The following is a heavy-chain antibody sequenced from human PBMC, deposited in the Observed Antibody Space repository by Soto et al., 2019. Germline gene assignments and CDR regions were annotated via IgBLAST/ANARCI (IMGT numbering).Heavy chain of an antibody. CDR2: IYYSGGT. J-gene: IGHJ4*02. V-gene: IGHV4-30-4*01. D-gene: IGHD6-19*01. CDR1: GGSISSGDYY. CDR3: ARGLIPGTQYSGGWYYFAS. Sequence: PWETLSLTCTVSGGSISSGDYYWSWIRQPPGKGLEWIGYIYYSGGTYYNPSLKSRVTISVDTSKNQFSLKLSSVTAADTAVYYCARGLIPGTQYSGGWYYFASWGQGTQVTVSS.